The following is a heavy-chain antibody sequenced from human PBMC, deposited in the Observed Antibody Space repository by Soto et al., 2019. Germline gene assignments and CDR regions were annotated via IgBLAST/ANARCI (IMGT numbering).Heavy chain of an antibody. Sequence: QVHLVQSGAEVKKPGSSVKVSCKASGGTFSSYAISWVRQAPGQGLEWMGGFIPIFGTTNYAQKFQGSVTITADESTSTAYMELSSLRSEDTAVYYCTRDRGRRDNDGRGYYYSAYWGQGTLVTVSS. CDR1: GGTFSSYA. D-gene: IGHD3-22*01. J-gene: IGHJ4*02. CDR2: FIPIFGTT. CDR3: TRDRGRRDNDGRGYYYSAY. V-gene: IGHV1-69*01.